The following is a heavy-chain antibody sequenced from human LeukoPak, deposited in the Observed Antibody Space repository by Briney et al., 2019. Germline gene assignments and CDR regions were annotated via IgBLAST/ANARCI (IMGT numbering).Heavy chain of an antibody. J-gene: IGHJ6*03. D-gene: IGHD6-6*01. CDR3: ARVDAGDSSSSYYYYMDV. V-gene: IGHV1-2*02. CDR1: GYTFTGYY. Sequence: ASVKVSCKASGYTFTGYYMHWVRQAPGQGLEWMGWINPNSGGTNYAQKFQGRVTMTRDTSISTAYMELSRLRSDDTAVYYCARVDAGDSSSSYYYYMDVWGKGTTVTASS. CDR2: INPNSGGT.